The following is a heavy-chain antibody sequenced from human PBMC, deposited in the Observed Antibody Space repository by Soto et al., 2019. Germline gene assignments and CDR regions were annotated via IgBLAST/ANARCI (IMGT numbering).Heavy chain of an antibody. D-gene: IGHD3-10*01. CDR1: GGSFSGYY. CDR3: ARGRGYYYGSGSYYKTNYYYYYMDV. CDR2: INHSGST. V-gene: IGHV4-34*01. J-gene: IGHJ6*03. Sequence: QVQLQQWGAGLLKPSETLSLTCAVYGGSFSGYYWSWIRQPPGKGLEWIGEINHSGSTNYNPSLKSRVPISVETSKTQFSLKLSSVTAADTAVYYCARGRGYYYGSGSYYKTNYYYYYMDVWGKGTTVTVSS.